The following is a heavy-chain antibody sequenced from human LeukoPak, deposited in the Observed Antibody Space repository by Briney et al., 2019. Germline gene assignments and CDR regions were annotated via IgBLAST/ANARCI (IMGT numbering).Heavy chain of an antibody. CDR3: ARHFYASSSGLFYFDD. J-gene: IGHJ4*02. D-gene: IGHD6-19*01. CDR2: IYYSGST. Sequence: SETLSLTCTVSGGSISSHYWSWIRQPPGKGLERIGYIYYSGSTNYNPSLKSRVTISVDTSKNQFSLKLSSVTAADTAVYYCARHFYASSSGLFYFDDWGQGTLVTVSS. CDR1: GGSISSHY. V-gene: IGHV4-59*08.